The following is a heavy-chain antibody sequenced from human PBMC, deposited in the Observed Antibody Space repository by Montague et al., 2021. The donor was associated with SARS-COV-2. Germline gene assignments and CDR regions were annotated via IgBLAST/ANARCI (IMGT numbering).Heavy chain of an antibody. CDR2: ICYSGST. D-gene: IGHD3-22*01. CDR1: GGSISSSTYY. Sequence: SETLSLTCTVSGGSISSSTYYWGWIRQPPGKGLEWIASICYSGSTYFNPSLKSRVAISIDTSKNQFSLKLSSVTAADTAVYYCARRPYYYDSSGQFDPWGQGVLVTVSS. CDR3: ARRPYYYDSSGQFDP. V-gene: IGHV4-39*07. J-gene: IGHJ5*02.